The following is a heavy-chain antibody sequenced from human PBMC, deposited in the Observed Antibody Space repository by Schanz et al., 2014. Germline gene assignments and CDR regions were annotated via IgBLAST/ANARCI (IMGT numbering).Heavy chain of an antibody. V-gene: IGHV3-23*01. Sequence: EVQLLESGGTVVQPGGSLRLSCAASGFTFTNYAMTWVRQAPGKGLEWVSVISARGEVSKYSDSVKGRFIVSRDNSMNTLHLQMDGLRAEDTAVYYCAKHVRSLTGNDYWGQGTLVTVSS. CDR3: AKHVRSLTGNDY. CDR1: GFTFTNYA. D-gene: IGHD3-9*01. J-gene: IGHJ4*02. CDR2: ISARGEVS.